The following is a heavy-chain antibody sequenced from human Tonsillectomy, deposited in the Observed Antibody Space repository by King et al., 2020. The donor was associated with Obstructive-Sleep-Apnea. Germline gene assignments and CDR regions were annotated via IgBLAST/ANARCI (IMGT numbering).Heavy chain of an antibody. Sequence: VQLVESGGGVVQPGGSLRLSCAASGFTFSSYGMHWVRQAPGKGLEWGVFIRYDGSNKYYAVSVTGRLTIYRDNSKNMLYLKMNSLRAEDTAVYYCAKDSCLYGDNSEKYFDYWGQGTLVTVSS. CDR2: IRYDGSNK. J-gene: IGHJ4*02. V-gene: IGHV3-30*02. CDR3: AKDSCLYGDNSEKYFDY. D-gene: IGHD4-23*01. CDR1: GFTFSSYG.